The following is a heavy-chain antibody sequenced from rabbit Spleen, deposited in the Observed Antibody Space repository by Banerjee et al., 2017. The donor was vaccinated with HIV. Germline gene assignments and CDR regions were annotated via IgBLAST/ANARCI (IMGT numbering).Heavy chain of an antibody. J-gene: IGHJ3*01. Sequence: QEQLEESGGDLVKPEGSLTLTCTASGFSFSSSYYMYWVRQAPGKGLEWIGCIYSSYTITWYASWAKGRFTISKTSSTTVTLQMTSLTAADTATVFCARTPGSNDLTRLYLWGQGTLVTVS. CDR3: ARTPGSNDLTRLYL. D-gene: IGHD3-1*01. CDR2: IYSSYTIT. V-gene: IGHV1S45*01. CDR1: GFSFSSSYY.